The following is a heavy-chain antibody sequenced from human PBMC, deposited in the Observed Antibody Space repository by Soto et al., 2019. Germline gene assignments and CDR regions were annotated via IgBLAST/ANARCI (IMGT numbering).Heavy chain of an antibody. J-gene: IGHJ3*02. D-gene: IGHD3-3*02. V-gene: IGHV1-3*01. CDR1: GYTFSAYT. Sequence: ASVKLSCKAAGYTFSAYTMNWVRQAPGQSLEWMGWINVGSGNTRYSQNFQGRVSITRDTSASTVYMELTGLKSEDTAMYYCARDTETLGPRANDALESWGQGTMVTVPS. CDR3: ARDTETLGPRANDALES. CDR2: INVGSGNT.